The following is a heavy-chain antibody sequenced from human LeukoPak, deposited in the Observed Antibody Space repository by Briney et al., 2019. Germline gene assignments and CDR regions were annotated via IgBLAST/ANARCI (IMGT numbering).Heavy chain of an antibody. J-gene: IGHJ5*02. V-gene: IGHV3-23*01. CDR2: ISDSGGRT. CDR3: ARMGIAAAVNNWFDP. CDR1: GITLSNYG. Sequence: GGSLRLSCAVSGITLSNYGMSWVRQAPGKGLEWVAGISDSGGRTNYADSVKGRFTISRDNSKNTLYLQMNSLRAEDTAVYYCARMGIAAAVNNWFDPWGQGTLVTVSS. D-gene: IGHD6-13*01.